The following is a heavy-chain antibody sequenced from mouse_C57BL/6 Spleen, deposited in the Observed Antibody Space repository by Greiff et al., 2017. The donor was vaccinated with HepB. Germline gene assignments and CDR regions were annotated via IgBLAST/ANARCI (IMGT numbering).Heavy chain of an antibody. V-gene: IGHV1-69*01. CDR3: AICGNWCPYFDV. CDR1: GYTFTSYW. J-gene: IGHJ1*03. Sequence: QVQLQQPGAELVMPGASVKLSCKASGYTFTSYWMHWVKQRPGQGLEWIGEIDPSDSYTNYNQKFKGKATLTVDKSSSTAYMQLSSLTSEDSAVYYCAICGNWCPYFDVWGTGTTVTVSS. CDR2: IDPSDSYT. D-gene: IGHD4-1*01.